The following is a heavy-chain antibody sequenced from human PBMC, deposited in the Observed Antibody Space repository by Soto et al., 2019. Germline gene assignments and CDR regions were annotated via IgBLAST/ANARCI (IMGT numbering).Heavy chain of an antibody. D-gene: IGHD6-19*01. V-gene: IGHV4-34*01. J-gene: IGHJ4*02. CDR2: INHSGST. Sequence: SETLSLTCAVYGGSFSGYYWSWIRQPPGKGLEWIGEINHSGSTNYNPSLKSRVAISVDTSKNQFSLKLSSVTAADTAVYYCARGHLYRYSSGWIDYWGQGTRVTVSS. CDR3: ARGHLYRYSSGWIDY. CDR1: GGSFSGYY.